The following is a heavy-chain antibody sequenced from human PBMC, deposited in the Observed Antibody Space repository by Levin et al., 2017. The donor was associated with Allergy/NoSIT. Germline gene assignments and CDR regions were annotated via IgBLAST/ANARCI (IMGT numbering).Heavy chain of an antibody. J-gene: IGHJ4*02. Sequence: RAGGSLRLSCTVSGGSISSSTYYWGWIRQPPGMGLEWIGSIYYSGSTYYNPSLKSRVTISVDTSKNQFSMKLNSVTVADTAVYYCAGHLVRGVSYPASIDYWGQGTLVAVSS. D-gene: IGHD3-10*01. V-gene: IGHV4-39*01. CDR1: GGSISSSTYY. CDR2: IYYSGST. CDR3: AGHLVRGVSYPASIDY.